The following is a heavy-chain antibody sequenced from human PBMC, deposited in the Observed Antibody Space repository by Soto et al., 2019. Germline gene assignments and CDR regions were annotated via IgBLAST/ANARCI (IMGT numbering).Heavy chain of an antibody. CDR2: IYYSGST. V-gene: IGHV4-59*01. CDR3: ASSFDWGSFDY. J-gene: IGHJ4*02. D-gene: IGHD3-9*01. Sequence: SETLSLTCTVSGGSISSYYWSWIRQPPGKGLEWIGYIYYSGSTNYNPSLKSRVTISVDTSKNQFSLKLSSVTAADTAVYYCASSFDWGSFDYWGQGTLVTVSS. CDR1: GGSISSYY.